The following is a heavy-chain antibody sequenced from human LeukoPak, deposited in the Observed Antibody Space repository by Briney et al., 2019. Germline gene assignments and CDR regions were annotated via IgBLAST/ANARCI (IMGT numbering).Heavy chain of an antibody. CDR1: GFTFSSYG. D-gene: IGHD6-6*01. Sequence: GGSLILSCAASGFTFSSYGMHWVRGAPGKGLEWVAVISYDGSNKYYADSVKGRFTISRDNSKNTLYLQMNSLRAEDTAVYYCASHSSSFRYFDYWGQGTLGTVSS. J-gene: IGHJ4*02. V-gene: IGHV3-30*03. CDR3: ASHSSSFRYFDY. CDR2: ISYDGSNK.